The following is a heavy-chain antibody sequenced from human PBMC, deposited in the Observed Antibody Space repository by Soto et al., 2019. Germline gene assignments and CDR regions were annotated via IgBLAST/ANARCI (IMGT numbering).Heavy chain of an antibody. Sequence: QVQLVESGGGLVKPGGSLRLSCAASGFSFSDYYMIWIRQAPGKGLEWVSYISSSGGTKFYADSVKGRFTVSRDNAENSLILQMNSLRADDTAVYYCARDLMGSVGAAVYWGQGTLVTVSS. CDR2: ISSSGGTK. CDR3: ARDLMGSVGAAVY. D-gene: IGHD1-26*01. CDR1: GFSFSDYY. V-gene: IGHV3-11*01. J-gene: IGHJ4*02.